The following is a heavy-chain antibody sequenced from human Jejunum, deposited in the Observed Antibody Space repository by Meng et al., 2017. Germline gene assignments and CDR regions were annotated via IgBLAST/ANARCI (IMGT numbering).Heavy chain of an antibody. CDR2: IAPSGSTI. D-gene: IGHD2-2*01. V-gene: IGHV3-11*01. CDR3: ARGCTRPDY. Sequence: QVQLVESGVGLVKPGGSLRLSCAASGFTFRDYQLSCIRQAPGKRLEWVSCIAPSGSTIYYADSVGGRFTFSRDNAKNSLYLQMNSLRVEDTAVYYCARGCTRPDYWGQGTLVTVSS. J-gene: IGHJ4*02. CDR1: GFTFRDYQ.